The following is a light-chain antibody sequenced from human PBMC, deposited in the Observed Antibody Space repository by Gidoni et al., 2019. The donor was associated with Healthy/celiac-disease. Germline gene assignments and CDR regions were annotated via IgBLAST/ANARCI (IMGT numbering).Light chain of an antibody. CDR1: QSVSRNY. CDR2: DAS. CDR3: QQYGSSPPLT. J-gene: IGKJ4*01. V-gene: IGKV3D-20*01. Sequence: EIVLTQSPATLSLSPGERATLSCGASQSVSRNYLAWYQQKPGLAPRLLIYDASSRATGIPDRFSGSGSGTDFTLTISRLEPEDFAVYYCQQYGSSPPLTFGGGTKVEIK.